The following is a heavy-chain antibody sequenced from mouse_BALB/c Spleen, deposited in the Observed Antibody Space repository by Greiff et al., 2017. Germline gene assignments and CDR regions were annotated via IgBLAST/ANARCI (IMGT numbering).Heavy chain of an antibody. D-gene: IGHD2-14*01. J-gene: IGHJ3*01. CDR2: ISSGSSTI. V-gene: IGHV5-17*02. CDR3: ATEGRYGERFAY. CDR1: GFTFSSFG. Sequence: EVKLVESGGGLVQPGGSRKLSCAASGFTFSSFGMHWVRQAPEKGLEWVAYISSGSSTIYYADTVKGRFTISRDNPKNTLFLQMTSLRSEDTAMYYCATEGRYGERFAYWGQGTLVTVSA.